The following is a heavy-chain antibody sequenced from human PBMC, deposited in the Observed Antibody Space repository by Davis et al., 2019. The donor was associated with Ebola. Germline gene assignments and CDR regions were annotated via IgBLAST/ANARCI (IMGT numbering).Heavy chain of an antibody. D-gene: IGHD5-12*01. Sequence: GESLKISCAASGFTFSSYGMHWVRQAPGKGLEWVAFIRYDGSNKYYADSVKGRFTISRDNAKNSLYLQMNSLRAEDTAVYYCARGIRYSGYYYYGVDVWGQGTTVTVSS. CDR1: GFTFSSYG. CDR3: ARGIRYSGYYYYGVDV. J-gene: IGHJ6*02. CDR2: IRYDGSNK. V-gene: IGHV3-30*02.